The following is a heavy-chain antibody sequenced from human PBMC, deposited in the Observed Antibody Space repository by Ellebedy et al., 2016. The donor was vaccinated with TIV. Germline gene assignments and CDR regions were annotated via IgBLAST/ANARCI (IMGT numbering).Heavy chain of an antibody. CDR2: IYYSGST. V-gene: IGHV4-59*01. J-gene: IGHJ4*02. Sequence: SETLSLTXAVYGGSFSGYYWSWIRQPPGKGLEWIGYIYYSGSTNYNPSLKSRVTISVDTSKNQFSLKLSSVTAADTAVYYCARDRIAVAGTGFDYWGQGTLVTVSS. CDR3: ARDRIAVAGTGFDY. CDR1: GGSFSGYY. D-gene: IGHD6-19*01.